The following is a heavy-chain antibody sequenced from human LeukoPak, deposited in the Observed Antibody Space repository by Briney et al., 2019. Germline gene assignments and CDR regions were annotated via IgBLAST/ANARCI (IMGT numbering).Heavy chain of an antibody. CDR3: ARGYTDGFDY. D-gene: IGHD5-24*01. Sequence: GRSLRLSCAASGFTFDDYAMHWVRQAPGKGLEWVSGISWNSGSIGYADSVKGRFTISRDNSKNTLYLQVNSLRADDAAVYYCARGYTDGFDYWGQGTLVTVSS. CDR2: ISWNSGSI. CDR1: GFTFDDYA. J-gene: IGHJ4*02. V-gene: IGHV3-9*01.